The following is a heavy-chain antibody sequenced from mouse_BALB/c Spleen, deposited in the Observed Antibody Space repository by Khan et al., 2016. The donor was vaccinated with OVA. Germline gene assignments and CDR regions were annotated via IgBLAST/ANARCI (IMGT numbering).Heavy chain of an antibody. CDR2: IWGDGNT. V-gene: IGHV2-3*01. CDR3: AKFTPYYYSMDS. CDR1: GFSLDSFG. D-gene: IGHD1-1*01. J-gene: IGHJ4*01. Sequence: VELVESGPGLVAPSESLSITCTVSGFSLDSFGVNWVRQPPGKGLEWLGVIWGDGNTNYHSGLKSRLTINQDNSKSQVFLRLNSLQPYDTATYECAKFTPYYYSMDSWGQGTSVTVSS.